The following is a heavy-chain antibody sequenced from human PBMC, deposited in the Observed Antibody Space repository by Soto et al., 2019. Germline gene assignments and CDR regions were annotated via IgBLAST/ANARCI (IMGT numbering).Heavy chain of an antibody. CDR3: SKDLGYLKGIVAGIMYGSFFDY. CDR1: GFTFSSYG. V-gene: IGHV3-30*18. D-gene: IGHD3-10*02. CDR2: ISYDGSNK. Sequence: QVQLVESGGGVVQPGRSLRLSCAASGFTFSSYGMHWVRQAPGKGLEWVAVISYDGSNKYYADSVKGRFTISRDNSKNTLHLQMNSLRAEDTAVYYCSKDLGYLKGIVAGIMYGSFFDYWGQGTLVTVSS. J-gene: IGHJ4*02.